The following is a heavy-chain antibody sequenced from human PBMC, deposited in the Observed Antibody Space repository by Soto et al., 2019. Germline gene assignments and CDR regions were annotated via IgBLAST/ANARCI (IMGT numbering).Heavy chain of an antibody. CDR3: ARVSVTWWTTAYCFDP. J-gene: IGHJ5*02. D-gene: IGHD2-15*01. CDR2: INAGNGNT. Sequence: QVQLVQSGAEVKKPGSSVKVSCKASGYTFTSYAMHCVRQAPGQRLEWMGWINAGNGNTKYSQKFQGRVTITRDTSASTAYMELSSLRSEDTAVYYCARVSVTWWTTAYCFDPWGQGTLVTVSS. V-gene: IGHV1-3*01. CDR1: GYTFTSYA.